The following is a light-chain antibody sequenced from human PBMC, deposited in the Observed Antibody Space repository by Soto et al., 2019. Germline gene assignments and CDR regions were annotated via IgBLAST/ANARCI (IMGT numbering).Light chain of an antibody. CDR1: QSVTSSY. J-gene: IGKJ4*01. CDR2: GAS. V-gene: IGKV3-20*01. Sequence: EIVLTQSPGTLSLSPGERATLSCRASQSVTSSYLAWYQQKPGQAPRLLISGASNRATGIADRFSGSGSGTDFTLTISRLEPEDFAVYYCQQYGTSPYTFGRGTRVEIK. CDR3: QQYGTSPYT.